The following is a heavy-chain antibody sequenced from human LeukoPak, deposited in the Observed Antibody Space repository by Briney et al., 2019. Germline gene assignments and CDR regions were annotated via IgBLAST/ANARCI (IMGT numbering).Heavy chain of an antibody. CDR3: GGITGTRRGFDI. CDR2: IYYSGST. Sequence: PSETLSLTCTVSGGSISSYYGNWIRQPPGPGRDWIGYIYYSGSTNYITSLKSRVTISLNTSKNQFSLRLSSVTAADTAVYYCGGITGTRRGFDIWGQGTMVTASS. D-gene: IGHD1-20*01. CDR1: GGSISSYY. J-gene: IGHJ3*02. V-gene: IGHV4-59*01.